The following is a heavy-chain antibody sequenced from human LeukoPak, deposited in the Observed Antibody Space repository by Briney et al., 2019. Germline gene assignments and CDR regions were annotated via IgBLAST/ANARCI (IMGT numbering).Heavy chain of an antibody. CDR1: GGTFSSYA. D-gene: IGHD2-15*01. J-gene: IGHJ3*02. Sequence: SVKVSCKASGGTFSSYAISWVRQAPGQGLEWMGGIIPIFGTANYAQKFQGRVTITADESTSTAYMELSSLRSEDTAVYYCARPVVAAAHDAFDIWGQETMVTVSS. CDR2: IIPIFGTA. CDR3: ARPVVAAAHDAFDI. V-gene: IGHV1-69*13.